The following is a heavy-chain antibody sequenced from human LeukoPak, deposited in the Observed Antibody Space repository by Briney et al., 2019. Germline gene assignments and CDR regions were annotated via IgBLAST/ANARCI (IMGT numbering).Heavy chain of an antibody. CDR1: GFTFSSYA. D-gene: IGHD3-22*01. CDR2: ISGSGGST. V-gene: IGHV3-23*01. J-gene: IGHJ4*02. Sequence: PGGSLRLSCAASGFTFSSYAMRWVRQAPGKGLEWVSAISGSGGSTYYADSVKGRFTISRDNSKNTLYLQMNSLRAEDTAVYYCAKGVAGDTMIVVVNRPSYFDYWGQGTLVTVSS. CDR3: AKGVAGDTMIVVVNRPSYFDY.